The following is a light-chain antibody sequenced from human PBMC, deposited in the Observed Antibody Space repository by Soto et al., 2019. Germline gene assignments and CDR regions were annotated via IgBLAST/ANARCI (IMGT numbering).Light chain of an antibody. Sequence: EFVLTQSPGTLSLSPGERATLSCRASQSISSSFLAWYQQKPGQAPRLLIYGASSRGTGIPDRFSGSGTGTEFSRNFSRLERDSLAGYYCQHYGNSSPYTFGGGTKVDIK. CDR3: QHYGNSSPYT. V-gene: IGKV3-20*01. CDR1: QSISSSF. J-gene: IGKJ4*01. CDR2: GAS.